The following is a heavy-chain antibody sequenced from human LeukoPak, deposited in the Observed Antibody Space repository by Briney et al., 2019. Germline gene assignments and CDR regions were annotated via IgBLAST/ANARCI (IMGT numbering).Heavy chain of an antibody. J-gene: IGHJ4*02. V-gene: IGHV1-69*06. CDR2: IIPIFGTA. CDR1: GGIFSSYA. CDR3: ARGGTSGWRTPNDDY. D-gene: IGHD6-19*01. Sequence: SVKVSCKASGGIFSSYAISWVRQAPGQGLEWMGGIIPIFGTANYAQKFQGRVTITADKSTSTAYMELSSLRSEDTAVYYCARGGTSGWRTPNDDYWGQGTLVTVSS.